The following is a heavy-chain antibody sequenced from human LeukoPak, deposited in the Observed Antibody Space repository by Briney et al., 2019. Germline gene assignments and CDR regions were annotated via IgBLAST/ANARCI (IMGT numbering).Heavy chain of an antibody. D-gene: IGHD1-14*01. CDR3: VRIIYFDY. Sequence: GGSLRLSCAASGFIFNKYAMSWVRQAPGKGLEWVSSISGSGGSTYYADSVKGRFTISRDNSKNTLHLQMNSLRAEDTAVYYCVRIIYFDYWGQGTLVTVSS. CDR2: ISGSGGST. J-gene: IGHJ4*02. CDR1: GFIFNKYA. V-gene: IGHV3-23*01.